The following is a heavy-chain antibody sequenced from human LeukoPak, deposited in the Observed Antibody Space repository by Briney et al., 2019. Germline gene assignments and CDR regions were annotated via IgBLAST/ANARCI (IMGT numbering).Heavy chain of an antibody. D-gene: IGHD3-22*01. CDR2: ISGSGGST. V-gene: IGHV3-23*01. J-gene: IGHJ4*02. Sequence: GESLRLSCAASGFTFSSYAMSWVRQAPGKGLEWVSAISGSGGSTYYADSVKGRFTISRDNSKNTLYLQMNSLRAEDTAVYYCARDRSDSGYYPSGFDYWGQGTLVTVSS. CDR1: GFTFSSYA. CDR3: ARDRSDSGYYPSGFDY.